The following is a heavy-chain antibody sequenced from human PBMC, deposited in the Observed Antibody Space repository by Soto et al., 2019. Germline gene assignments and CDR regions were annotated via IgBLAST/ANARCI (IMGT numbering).Heavy chain of an antibody. CDR1: GFTFSSYA. CDR3: ARDPSHGSGIYLDY. Sequence: PGGSLRLSCAASGFTFSSYAMSWVRQAPGKGLEWVSAISGSGGSTHYADSVRGRFTISRDNSKNTLYLQMNSLIAYDTAVYSCARDPSHGSGIYLDYWGQGTQVTVSS. CDR2: ISGSGGST. D-gene: IGHD3-10*01. V-gene: IGHV3-23*01. J-gene: IGHJ4*02.